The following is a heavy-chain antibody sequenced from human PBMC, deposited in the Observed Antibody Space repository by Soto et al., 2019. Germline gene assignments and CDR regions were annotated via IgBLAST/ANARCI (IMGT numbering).Heavy chain of an antibody. CDR2: IIPIFGTA. V-gene: IGHV1-69*06. D-gene: IGHD2-15*01. J-gene: IGHJ6*02. CDR1: GGTCSSYA. CDR3: ARGLVVAATPYYYYGMDV. Sequence: SVKVSCKASGGTCSSYAISWGRQDPGQGLEWMGGIIPIFGTANYAQKFQGRVTITADKSTSTAYMELSSLRSEDTAVYYCARGLVVAATPYYYYGMDVWGQGTTVTVSS.